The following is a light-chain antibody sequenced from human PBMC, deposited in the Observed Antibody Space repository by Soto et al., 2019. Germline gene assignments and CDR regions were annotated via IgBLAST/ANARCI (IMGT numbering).Light chain of an antibody. CDR3: QQVASFPLT. J-gene: IGKJ4*01. Sequence: DIQMTQSPSSVSASVGDRVTITCRASQNIHNWLAWYQQKPGKAPNLLIYAASSLQSGVPSRFSGSGSGTDFTLTISNLRPEDSASYFCQQVASFPLTFGGGTKVEIE. CDR2: AAS. V-gene: IGKV1D-12*01. CDR1: QNIHNW.